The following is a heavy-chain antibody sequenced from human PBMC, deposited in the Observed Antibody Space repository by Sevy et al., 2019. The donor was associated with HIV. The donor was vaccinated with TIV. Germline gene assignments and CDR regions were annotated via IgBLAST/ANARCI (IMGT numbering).Heavy chain of an antibody. CDR3: AREGCTKPHDY. V-gene: IGHV3-23*01. Sequence: GGSLRLSCEASGFTFSKYCMSWVRQPPGKGLEWVSTLSFGCGEINYADSVKGRFTISRDNSKSSVYLQMNNLRPEDTAVYYCAREGCTKPHDYWGQGTLVTVSS. CDR1: GFTFSKYC. CDR2: LSFGCGEI. D-gene: IGHD2-8*01. J-gene: IGHJ4*02.